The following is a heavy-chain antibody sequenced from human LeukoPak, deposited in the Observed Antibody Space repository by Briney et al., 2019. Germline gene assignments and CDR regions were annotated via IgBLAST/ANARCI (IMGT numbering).Heavy chain of an antibody. Sequence: SETLSLTCAVYGGSFSGYYWSWIRQPPGKGLEWIGEINHSGSTNYNPSLKSRVTISVDTSKNQFSLKLSSVTAADTAVYYCARGVYDSGSFSFDYWGQGTLVTVSS. J-gene: IGHJ4*02. V-gene: IGHV4-34*01. D-gene: IGHD3-10*01. CDR1: GGSFSGYY. CDR2: INHSGST. CDR3: ARGVYDSGSFSFDY.